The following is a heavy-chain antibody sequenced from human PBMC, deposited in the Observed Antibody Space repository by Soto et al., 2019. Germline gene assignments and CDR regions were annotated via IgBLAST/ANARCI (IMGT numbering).Heavy chain of an antibody. Sequence: QVQLQESGPGLVKPSQTLSLTCTVSGGSINSGDYYWSWIRQPPGKGLAWIGYIYYSGSTYYNPSLKSRVTISVDTSKNQFSLKLSSVTAADTAVYYCARGGACGGDCYSEDAFDIWGQGTMVTVSS. D-gene: IGHD2-21*02. J-gene: IGHJ3*02. CDR3: ARGGACGGDCYSEDAFDI. V-gene: IGHV4-30-4*01. CDR2: IYYSGST. CDR1: GGSINSGDYY.